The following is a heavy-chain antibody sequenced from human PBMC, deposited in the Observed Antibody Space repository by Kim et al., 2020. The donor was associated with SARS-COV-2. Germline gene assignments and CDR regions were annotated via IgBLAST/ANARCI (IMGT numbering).Heavy chain of an antibody. CDR2: IDPSDSYT. V-gene: IGHV5-10-1*01. CDR1: GYSFTSYW. CDR3: ARAPVRSASNEYNWFDP. D-gene: IGHD1-1*01. Sequence: GESLKISCKGSGYSFTSYWISWVRQMPGKGLEWMGRIDPSDSYTNYSPSFQGHVTISADKSISTAYLQWSSLKASDTAMYYCARAPVRSASNEYNWFDPWGQGTLVTVSS. J-gene: IGHJ5*02.